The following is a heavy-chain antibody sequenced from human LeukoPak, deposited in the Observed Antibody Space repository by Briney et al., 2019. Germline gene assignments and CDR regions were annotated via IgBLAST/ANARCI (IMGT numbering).Heavy chain of an antibody. Sequence: WASVTVSCTASGYTFTSYYMHWVRQAPGQGLEWMGIINPSGGSTSYAQKFQGRVTMTRDTSTSTVYMELSSLRSEDTAVYYCARNGNYYDSSGFGNWFDPWGQGTLVTVSS. J-gene: IGHJ5*02. CDR1: GYTFTSYY. V-gene: IGHV1-46*01. D-gene: IGHD3-22*01. CDR2: INPSGGST. CDR3: ARNGNYYDSSGFGNWFDP.